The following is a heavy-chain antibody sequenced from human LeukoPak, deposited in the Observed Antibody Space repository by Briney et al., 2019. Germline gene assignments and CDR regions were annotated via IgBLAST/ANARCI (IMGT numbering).Heavy chain of an antibody. D-gene: IGHD4-17*01. CDR1: GFTFSGSA. Sequence: GGSLRLSCAASGFTFSGSAMHWVRQASGKGLEWVGRIRSKANSYATAYAASVKGRFTISRDDSKNTAYLQMNSPKTEDTAVYYCTAMTTVTTQLDYWGQGTLVTVSS. CDR3: TAMTTVTTQLDY. J-gene: IGHJ4*02. CDR2: IRSKANSYAT. V-gene: IGHV3-73*01.